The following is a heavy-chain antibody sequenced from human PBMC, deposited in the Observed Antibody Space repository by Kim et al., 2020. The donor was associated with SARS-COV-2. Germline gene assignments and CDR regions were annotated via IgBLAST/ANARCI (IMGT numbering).Heavy chain of an antibody. V-gene: IGHV4-4*02. D-gene: IGHD2-15*01. CDR3: ARYYCSGGSCYSGYFDY. J-gene: IGHJ4*02. CDR2: IYHSGST. CDR1: GGSISSSNW. Sequence: SETLSLTCAVSGGSISSSNWWSWVRQPPGKGLEWIGEIYHSGSTNYNPSLKSRVTISVDKSKNQFSLKLSSVTAADTAVYYCARYYCSGGSCYSGYFDYWGQGTLVTVSS.